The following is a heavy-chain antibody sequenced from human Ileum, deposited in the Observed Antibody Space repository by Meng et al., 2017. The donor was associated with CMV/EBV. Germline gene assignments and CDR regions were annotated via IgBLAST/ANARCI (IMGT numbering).Heavy chain of an antibody. J-gene: IGHJ4*02. Sequence: FSLNTDGLGVDLLRQPPGKALEWLALIYWDDNKPYNPSLKNRLTITKDSSRNNVVLTLTNMDPVDTATYYCAHTPACGGGTCFHEYWGQGTLVTVSS. CDR1: FSLNTDGLG. V-gene: IGHV2-5*02. D-gene: IGHD2-15*01. CDR2: IYWDDNK. CDR3: AHTPACGGGTCFHEY.